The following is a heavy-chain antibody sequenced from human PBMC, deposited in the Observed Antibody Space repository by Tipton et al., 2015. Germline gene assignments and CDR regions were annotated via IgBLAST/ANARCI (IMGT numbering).Heavy chain of an antibody. J-gene: IGHJ3*02. V-gene: IGHV4-59*08. CDR2: IYYSGNT. CDR1: GGSISHYY. CDR3: ARQRTLEYYESAGYYFQGHALDI. Sequence: TLSLTCTVSGGSISHYYWSWIRQPPGKGLEWLGHIYYSGNTNYNPSLMSRLTISVDKSKNQFSLKLSSVTAADTAVYFCARQRTLEYYESAGYYFQGHALDIWGQGTMVTVSS. D-gene: IGHD3-22*01.